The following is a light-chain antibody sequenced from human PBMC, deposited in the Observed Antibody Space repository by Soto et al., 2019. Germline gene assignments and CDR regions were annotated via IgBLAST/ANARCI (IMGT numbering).Light chain of an antibody. CDR3: QQYNSYSRT. V-gene: IGKV3-20*01. Sequence: EIVLRQSPGTLSLSPGERATLSCRASQSVSSTYVAWYQQKPGQAPRLLIYDASNRATGIPARFSGSGSGTDFTLTISSLQPDDFATYYCQQYNSYSRTFGQGTKVDIK. CDR2: DAS. J-gene: IGKJ1*01. CDR1: QSVSSTY.